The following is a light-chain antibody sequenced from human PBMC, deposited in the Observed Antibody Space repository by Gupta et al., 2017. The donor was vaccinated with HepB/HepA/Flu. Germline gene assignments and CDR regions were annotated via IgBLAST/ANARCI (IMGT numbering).Light chain of an antibody. CDR3: QQDNNWPLT. Sequence: EIVMTQSPATLSVSPGERATLSCRASQSVSTYLAWYQQKPGQAPRLLLYGASTRATGIPARFSGSGSGTEFTLTISSLQSEDFAVYYCQQDNNWPLTFGGGTKVEIK. V-gene: IGKV3-15*01. CDR1: QSVSTY. J-gene: IGKJ4*01. CDR2: GAS.